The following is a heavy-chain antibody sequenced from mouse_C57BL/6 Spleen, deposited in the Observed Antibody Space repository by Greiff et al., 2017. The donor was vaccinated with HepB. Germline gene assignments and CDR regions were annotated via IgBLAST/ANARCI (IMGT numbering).Heavy chain of an antibody. CDR2: IYPGSGST. D-gene: IGHD2-4*01. Sequence: VQLQQPGAELVKPGASVKMSCTASGYTFTSYWITWVKQRPGQGLEWVGDIYPGSGSTNYNEKFKSKATLTVDTSSSTAYMQLSSLTSEDAAVYYCARGDYYDYDYFDYWGQGTTLTVSS. V-gene: IGHV1-55*01. CDR3: ARGDYYDYDYFDY. J-gene: IGHJ2*01. CDR1: GYTFTSYW.